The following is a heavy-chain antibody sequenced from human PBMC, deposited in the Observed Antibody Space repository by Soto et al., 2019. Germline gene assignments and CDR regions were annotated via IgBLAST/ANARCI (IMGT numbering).Heavy chain of an antibody. CDR1: GFTFSGSA. CDR2: IRSKVNSYAT. V-gene: IGHV3-73*02. Sequence: EVQLVESGGGLVQPGGSLKLSCAASGFTFSGSAMHWVRQASGKGLEWVGRIRSKVNSYATAYAASVKGRCTISRDDSQNTAYLQMNSLKTEDTAVYYCTSGNSGVYWGQGTLVTVSS. J-gene: IGHJ4*02. CDR3: TSGNSGVY. D-gene: IGHD2-21*01.